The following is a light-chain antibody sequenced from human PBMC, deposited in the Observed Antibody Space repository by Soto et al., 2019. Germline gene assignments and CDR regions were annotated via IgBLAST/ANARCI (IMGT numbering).Light chain of an antibody. Sequence: TQSTSSLSASVVYRVTITCRTSQSISSYLNWYQQKPGQAPRLLIYDASSRATGIPDRFSGGGSGTDFTLTISRLEPEDFAVYYCQQFSSYPLTFGGGTKVDIK. J-gene: IGKJ4*01. CDR3: QQFSSYPLT. CDR2: DAS. CDR1: QSISSY. V-gene: IGKV3-20*01.